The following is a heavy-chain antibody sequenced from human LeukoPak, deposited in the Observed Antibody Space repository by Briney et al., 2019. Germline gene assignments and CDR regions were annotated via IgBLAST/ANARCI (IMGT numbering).Heavy chain of an antibody. Sequence: PGGSLRLSCAASGFTLSSYWMSWVRQAPGKGLEWVANIKQDGSEKYYVESVKGRFTISRDNAKNTLYLQMNSLRPEDTAIYYCARRSGIAVAGAFDYWGQGTLVTVSS. D-gene: IGHD6-19*01. CDR3: ARRSGIAVAGAFDY. CDR1: GFTLSSYW. CDR2: IKQDGSEK. J-gene: IGHJ4*02. V-gene: IGHV3-7*03.